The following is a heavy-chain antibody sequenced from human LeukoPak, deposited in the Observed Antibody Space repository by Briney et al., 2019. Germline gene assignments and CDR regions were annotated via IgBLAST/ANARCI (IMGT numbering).Heavy chain of an antibody. CDR3: ARRTTTYYYDSSGYYFHY. CDR1: GFAFSSYT. D-gene: IGHD3-22*01. CDR2: ISGSTNYI. Sequence: GGSLRLSCAASGFAFSSYTMNWVRQAPGKGLEWVSSISGSTNYIYFADSVKGRFTISRDNAKNSLYLQMNSLRAEDTAVYYCARRTTTYYYDSSGYYFHYWGQGTLVTVSS. V-gene: IGHV3-21*04. J-gene: IGHJ4*02.